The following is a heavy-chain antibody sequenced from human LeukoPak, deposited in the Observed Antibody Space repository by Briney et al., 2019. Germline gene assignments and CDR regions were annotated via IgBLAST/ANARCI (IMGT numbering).Heavy chain of an antibody. V-gene: IGHV1-18*01. Sequence: ASVTVSLKCTGYTFTCYGCNWVRQPPSQGLEGVGFSNDYNDNTNYAQKLQGSVTMTTDTSTSTAYMDMRSLRSDDTAVYYCARDLYGIVVVPADYGMDVWGQGTTVTVSS. D-gene: IGHD2-2*01. CDR2: SNDYNDNT. J-gene: IGHJ6*02. CDR1: GYTFTCYG. CDR3: ARDLYGIVVVPADYGMDV.